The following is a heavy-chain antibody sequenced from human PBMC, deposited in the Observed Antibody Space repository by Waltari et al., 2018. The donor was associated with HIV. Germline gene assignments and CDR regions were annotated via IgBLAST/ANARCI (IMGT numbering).Heavy chain of an antibody. CDR3: ARLKGIAAAGDFDY. Sequence: QVQLQQWGAGLLKPSETLSLTCAVYGGSFSGYYWSWIRQPPGKGLAWIGEIKHSGSTNYNPALKSRVTISVDTSKNQFSLKLSSVTAADTAVYYCARLKGIAAAGDFDYWGQGTLVTVSS. J-gene: IGHJ4*02. CDR2: IKHSGST. CDR1: GGSFSGYY. D-gene: IGHD6-13*01. V-gene: IGHV4-34*01.